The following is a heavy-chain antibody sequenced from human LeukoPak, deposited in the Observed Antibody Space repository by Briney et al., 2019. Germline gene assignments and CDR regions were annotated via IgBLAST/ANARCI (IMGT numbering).Heavy chain of an antibody. J-gene: IGHJ4*02. CDR1: GYSISSGYY. CDR2: IYHSGST. CDR3: ARWTSCGGDCHILDY. D-gene: IGHD2-21*02. V-gene: IGHV4-38-2*02. Sequence: PSETLPLTCTVSGYSISSGYYWGWIRQSPGKGLEWIGSIYHSGSTYYNPSLTLKSRVTISVDTSKNHFSLKVSSVTAADTAVYYCARWTSCGGDCHILDYWGQGILVTVSS.